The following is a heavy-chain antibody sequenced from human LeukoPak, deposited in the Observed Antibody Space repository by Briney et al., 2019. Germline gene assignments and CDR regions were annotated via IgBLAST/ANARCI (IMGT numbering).Heavy chain of an antibody. CDR1: GGTFSSYA. CDR3: ARDGSNYYDSSGYYKH. CDR2: IIPIFGTA. V-gene: IGHV1-69*06. J-gene: IGHJ4*02. Sequence: SVKVSCKASGGTFSSYAISWVRQAPGQGLEWMGGIIPIFGTANYAQKFQGRVTITADKSTSTAYMELSSLRSEDTAVYYCARDGSNYYDSSGYYKHWGQGTLVTVSS. D-gene: IGHD3-22*01.